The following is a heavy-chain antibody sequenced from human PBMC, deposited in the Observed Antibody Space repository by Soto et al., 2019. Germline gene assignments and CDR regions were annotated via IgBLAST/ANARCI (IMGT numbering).Heavy chain of an antibody. J-gene: IGHJ6*02. CDR3: ARLYTRTYGSGTYLRGFQYYGMDV. CDR1: GYSLISYW. D-gene: IGHD3-10*01. Sequence: GESLKISCQASGYSLISYWIVWVRQRPGKVLEWMGIIFPADSDTRYSPSFRGQVTFSADRSISTAYLQWSSLNASDTAMYFCARLYTRTYGSGTYLRGFQYYGMDVWGQGTTVTVSS. CDR2: IFPADSDT. V-gene: IGHV5-51*01.